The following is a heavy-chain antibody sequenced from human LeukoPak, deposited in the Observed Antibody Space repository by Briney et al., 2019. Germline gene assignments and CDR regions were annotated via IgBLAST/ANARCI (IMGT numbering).Heavy chain of an antibody. V-gene: IGHV3-74*03. CDR2: INGDGSTT. D-gene: IGHD2-2*01. CDR1: GFTFSTYW. CDR3: VRDGPAFLDFDY. Sequence: GGSLRLSCTASGFTFSTYWINWVRQSPGKGLVWVALINGDGSTTTHADSVKGRFTISRDNAKNTAYLQMNSLRDEDTAVYYCVRDGPAFLDFDYWGQGTLVTVSS. J-gene: IGHJ4*02.